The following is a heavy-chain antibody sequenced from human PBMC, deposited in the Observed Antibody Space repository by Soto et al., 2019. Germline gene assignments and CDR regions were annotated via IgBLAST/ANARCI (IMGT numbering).Heavy chain of an antibody. CDR1: GGSFSGYY. V-gene: IGHV4-34*01. J-gene: IGHJ4*02. Sequence: PSLTCAVYGGSFSGYYWDWIRQPPGKGLEWIGEINPDGATSYTPSLRGRVTISIATSRNQFSLKLSSVTAADTAVYYCVRDQRSDLFLDYWGQGALVT. CDR2: INPDGAT. CDR3: VRDQRSDLFLDY.